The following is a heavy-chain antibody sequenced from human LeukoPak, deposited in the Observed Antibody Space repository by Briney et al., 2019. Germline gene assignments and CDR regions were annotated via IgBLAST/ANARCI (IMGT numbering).Heavy chain of an antibody. CDR2: IWYDGSNK. V-gene: IGHV3-33*01. CDR1: GFTFSSYG. D-gene: IGHD3-3*01. CDR3: ARDSRSEYGFWSALGY. J-gene: IGHJ4*02. Sequence: PGRSLRLSCAASGFTFSSYGMHWVRQAPGKGLEWVAVIWYDGSNKYYADSVKGRFTISRDNSKNTLYLQMNSLRAEDTAVYYCARDSRSEYGFWSALGYWGQGTLVTVSS.